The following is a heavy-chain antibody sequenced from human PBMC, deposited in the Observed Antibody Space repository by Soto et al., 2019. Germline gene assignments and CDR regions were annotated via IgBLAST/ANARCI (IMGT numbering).Heavy chain of an antibody. CDR1: GGTFSSYT. Sequence: QVQLVQSGAEVKKPGSSVKVSCKASGGTFSSYTISWVRQAPGQGLEWMGRIIPILGIANYAQKFQGRVTITADKSTSPAYMELSSLRSEDTAVYYCARGITGTTYYYYYMDVWGKGTTVTVSS. CDR2: IIPILGIA. J-gene: IGHJ6*03. D-gene: IGHD1-7*01. CDR3: ARGITGTTYYYYYMDV. V-gene: IGHV1-69*02.